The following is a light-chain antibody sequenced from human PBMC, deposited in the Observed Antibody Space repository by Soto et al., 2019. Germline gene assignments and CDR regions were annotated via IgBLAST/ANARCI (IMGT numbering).Light chain of an antibody. CDR3: LQDYTYPAT. V-gene: IGKV1-6*01. J-gene: IGKJ5*01. CDR2: RSS. CDR1: QGIAHD. Sequence: ALQLTQSPSSMSASVGDRVNITCRASQGIAHDLGWYQQSPGRAPNLLIYRSSNLQSGVPSRFSGSGSGTDFTLTINSLQPDDFATYYCLQDYTYPATFGQGTRLEI.